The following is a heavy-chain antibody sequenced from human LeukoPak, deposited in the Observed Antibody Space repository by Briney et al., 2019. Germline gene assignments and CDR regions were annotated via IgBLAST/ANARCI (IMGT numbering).Heavy chain of an antibody. Sequence: ASVKVSCKTSGYPFSNYGITWVRQAPGQGLEWMGWINAFNGNTNYAQSLQGRVTMTTDTSTFTAYMELRSLRYEDTALYFCARVDGYESQSPYYDILTGPDYWGQGTLVTVAS. CDR1: GYPFSNYG. J-gene: IGHJ4*02. CDR2: INAFNGNT. D-gene: IGHD3-9*01. V-gene: IGHV1-18*01. CDR3: ARVDGYESQSPYYDILTGPDY.